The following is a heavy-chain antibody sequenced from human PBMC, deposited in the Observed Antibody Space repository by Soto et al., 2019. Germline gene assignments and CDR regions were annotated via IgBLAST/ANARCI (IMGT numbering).Heavy chain of an antibody. CDR2: ISSSSSYI. J-gene: IGHJ6*02. Sequence: EVQLVESGGGLVKPGGSLRLSCAASGFTFSSYSMNWVRQAPGKGLEWVSSISSSSSYIYYADSVKGRFTISRDNAQNSLYLQMNSLRAEDTAVYYCARDNRRKQLVLGYYYDGMDVWGQGTTVTVSS. CDR1: GFTFSSYS. V-gene: IGHV3-21*01. D-gene: IGHD6-6*01. CDR3: ARDNRRKQLVLGYYYDGMDV.